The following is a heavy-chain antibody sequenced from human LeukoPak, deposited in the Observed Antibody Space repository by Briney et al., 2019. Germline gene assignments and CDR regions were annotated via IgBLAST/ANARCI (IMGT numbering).Heavy chain of an antibody. Sequence: GESLKISCKASGYTFTGYYIHWMRQAPGQGLEWMGRINPNSGGTNYAQKFQGRVTMARDTSISTAYMELSRLTSDDTATYYCARADAFDIWGQGTTVTVSS. CDR3: ARADAFDI. CDR1: GYTFTGYY. V-gene: IGHV1-2*06. CDR2: INPNSGGT. J-gene: IGHJ3*02.